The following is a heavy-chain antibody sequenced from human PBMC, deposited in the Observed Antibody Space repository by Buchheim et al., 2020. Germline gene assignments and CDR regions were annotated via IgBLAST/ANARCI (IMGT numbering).Heavy chain of an antibody. Sequence: QVQLVESGGGVVQPGRSLRLSCAASGFTFSSYAMHWVRQAPGKELEWVAVISYDGSNKYYADSVKGRFTISRDNSKNKLYLQMNSLRAEDTAVYYCARPKYYYDSSGYYNDYWGQGTL. V-gene: IGHV3-30-3*01. D-gene: IGHD3-22*01. J-gene: IGHJ4*02. CDR2: ISYDGSNK. CDR3: ARPKYYYDSSGYYNDY. CDR1: GFTFSSYA.